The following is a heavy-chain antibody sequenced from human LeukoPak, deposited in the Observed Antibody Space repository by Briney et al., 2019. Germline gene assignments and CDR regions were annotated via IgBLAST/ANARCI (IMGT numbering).Heavy chain of an antibody. Sequence: SVKVSCKASGFTFTSSAMQWVRQARGQRLEWIGWIVVGSGNTNYAQKFQERVTITRDMSTSTAYMELSSLRSEDTAMYYCAALSYSSGGSCRGYWGQATLVTVSP. CDR1: GFTFTSSA. J-gene: IGHJ4*02. CDR2: IVVGSGNT. V-gene: IGHV1-58*02. D-gene: IGHD2-15*01. CDR3: AALSYSSGGSCRGY.